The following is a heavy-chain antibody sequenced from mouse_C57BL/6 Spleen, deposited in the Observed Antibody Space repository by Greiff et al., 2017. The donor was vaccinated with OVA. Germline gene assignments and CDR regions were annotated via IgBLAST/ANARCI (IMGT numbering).Heavy chain of an antibody. CDR2: INPGSGGT. Sequence: QVQLQQSGAELVRPGTSVKVSCKASGYAFTNYLIEWVKQRPGQGLEWIGVINPGSGGTNYNEKFKGKATLTADKSSSTAYMQLSSLTSEDSAVYCGARSHYYDSSYDYWGQGTTLTVSS. D-gene: IGHD1-1*01. J-gene: IGHJ2*01. CDR3: ARSHYYDSSYDY. V-gene: IGHV1-54*01. CDR1: GYAFTNYL.